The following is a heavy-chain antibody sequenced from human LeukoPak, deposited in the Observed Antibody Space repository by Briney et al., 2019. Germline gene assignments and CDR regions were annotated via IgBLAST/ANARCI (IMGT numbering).Heavy chain of an antibody. D-gene: IGHD6-13*01. CDR3: AKDSSRAFDY. J-gene: IGHJ4*02. V-gene: IGHV3-30-3*01. Sequence: GGSLRLSCAASGFTFSSYAMHWVRQAPGKGLEWVAVISYDGSNKYYADSVKGRFTISRDNSKNTLYLQMNSLRAEDTAVYYCAKDSSRAFDYWGQGTLVTVSS. CDR2: ISYDGSNK. CDR1: GFTFSSYA.